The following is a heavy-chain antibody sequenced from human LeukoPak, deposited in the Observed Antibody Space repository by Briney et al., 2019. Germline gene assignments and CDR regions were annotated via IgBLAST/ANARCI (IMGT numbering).Heavy chain of an antibody. Sequence: GGSLRLSCAASGFTLKTFWMHWVRQVPGKGLVWVSRINSEGTSTSYADSVKGRFTISRDNARNTLYVQMNSLRAEDTAVYYCARRNGDYVVDYWGQGTLVTVSS. J-gene: IGHJ4*02. D-gene: IGHD4-17*01. CDR1: GFTLKTFW. CDR2: INSEGTST. CDR3: ARRNGDYVVDY. V-gene: IGHV3-74*01.